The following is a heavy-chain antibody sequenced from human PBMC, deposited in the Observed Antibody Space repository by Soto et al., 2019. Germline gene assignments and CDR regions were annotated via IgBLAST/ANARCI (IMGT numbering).Heavy chain of an antibody. CDR1: GGTFSTYA. D-gene: IGHD3-10*01. J-gene: IGHJ6*02. CDR2: IIPILGTP. V-gene: IGHV1-69*12. CDR3: ARVRNFYGSGSHYYYGMDV. Sequence: QVQLVQSGAAVKKPGSSVKVSCKASGGTFSTYAITWVRQAPGQGLEWMGGIIPILGTPNYAQNFQGRVTITADESTTTAYMDLSSLRFEDTAVYYCARVRNFYGSGSHYYYGMDVWGQGTTVTVSS.